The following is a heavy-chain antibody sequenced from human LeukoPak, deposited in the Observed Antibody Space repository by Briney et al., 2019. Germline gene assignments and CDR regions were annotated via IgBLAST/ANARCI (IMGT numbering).Heavy chain of an antibody. CDR3: ARSGAYSSSWKYYFDY. D-gene: IGHD6-13*01. CDR2: IWYDGSNK. CDR1: GFTFSSYG. V-gene: IGHV3-33*01. Sequence: GRSLRLSCAASGFTFSSYGMHWVRQAPGKGLEWVAVIWYDGSNKYYADSVKGRFTISRDNSKNTLYLQMNSLRAEDTAVYYCARSGAYSSSWKYYFDYWGQGTLVTVSS. J-gene: IGHJ4*02.